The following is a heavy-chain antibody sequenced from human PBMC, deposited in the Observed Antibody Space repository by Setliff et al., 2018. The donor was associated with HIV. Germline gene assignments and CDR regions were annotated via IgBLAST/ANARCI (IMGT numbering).Heavy chain of an antibody. D-gene: IGHD1-7*01. Sequence: ASVKVSCKTSGFIFNNFGITWVRQAPGQGLEWMAWISVYTEYTYYAPKFLGGVTMSTDTSTSTVDMELRGLGADDTAVYYCARTQYRTTWPGNYWGQGTLVTVSS. CDR1: GFIFNNFG. J-gene: IGHJ4*02. CDR3: ARTQYRTTWPGNY. V-gene: IGHV1-18*04. CDR2: ISVYTEYT.